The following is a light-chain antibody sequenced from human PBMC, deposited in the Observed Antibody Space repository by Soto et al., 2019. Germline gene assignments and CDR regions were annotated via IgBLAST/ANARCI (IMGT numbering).Light chain of an antibody. V-gene: IGLV2-14*01. CDR1: SSDVGGYNY. CDR3: SSYTSSITPLV. CDR2: EVS. J-gene: IGLJ2*01. Sequence: QSALTQPDSVSGSPGQSITISCTGTSSDVGGYNYVSWYQHHPGKAPKLMIYEVSNRPSGVSNRFSGSKSGNTASLTISGLQAEDEADYYCSSYTSSITPLVFGGGTKRTVL.